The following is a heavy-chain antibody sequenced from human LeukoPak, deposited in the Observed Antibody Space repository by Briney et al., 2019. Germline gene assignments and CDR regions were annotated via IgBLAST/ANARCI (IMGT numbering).Heavy chain of an antibody. CDR2: ISSSSSYI. D-gene: IGHD6-19*01. CDR3: ARDMVAVAGTLEGAFDI. V-gene: IGHV3-21*05. J-gene: IGHJ3*02. CDR1: GFTFSSYS. Sequence: PGGPLRLSCAASGFTFSSYSMNWVRQAPGKGLEWVSYISSSSSYIYYADSVKGRFTISRDNAKNSLYLQMNSLRAEDTAVYYCARDMVAVAGTLEGAFDIWGQGTMVTVSS.